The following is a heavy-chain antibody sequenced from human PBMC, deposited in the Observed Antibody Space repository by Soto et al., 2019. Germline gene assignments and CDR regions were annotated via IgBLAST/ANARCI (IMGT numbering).Heavy chain of an antibody. V-gene: IGHV4-59*01. CDR1: GASISSSY. J-gene: IGHJ3*01. CDR2: VHYTGST. D-gene: IGHD2-21*01. CDR3: VRGYYGGRGYSNTFDL. Sequence: PSETLSLTCTVSGASISSSYWSWIRQSPGKRLEWIGYVHYTGSTKFNPSLDNRASISVDTSKNQFSLKLGSVSAADTAVYYCVRGYYGGRGYSNTFDLWGQGTMVTVSS.